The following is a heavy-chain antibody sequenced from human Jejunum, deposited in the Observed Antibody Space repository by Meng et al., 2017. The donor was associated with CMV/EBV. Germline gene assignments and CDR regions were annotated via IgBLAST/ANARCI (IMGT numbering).Heavy chain of an antibody. J-gene: IGHJ4*02. Sequence: QVQWQPWRPGLVMPSESPSLTFTFAGGSMIVYYWSWIWQPAGKGMEWMGRIYSNGATNYNPSLKSRVTMSVDTSKNQFPLKLSSVTAADTAVYFCARDMHREVVIQDYWGQGTLVTVSS. V-gene: IGHV4-4*07. CDR1: GGSMIVYY. D-gene: IGHD3-10*01. CDR3: ARDMHREVVIQDY. CDR2: IYSNGAT.